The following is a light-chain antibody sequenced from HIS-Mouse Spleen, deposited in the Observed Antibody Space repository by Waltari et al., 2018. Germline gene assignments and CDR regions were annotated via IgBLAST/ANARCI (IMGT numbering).Light chain of an antibody. V-gene: IGLV2-14*03. CDR2: DVS. Sequence: QSALTQPASVSGSPGQSITISCTGTSSDVGGYNYFSWYQQHPGKAPTLMIYDVSNRPSGVSNRFSGSKSGNTASLTISGLQAEDEADYYCSSYTSSSFNVVFGGGTKLTVL. CDR3: SSYTSSSFNVV. J-gene: IGLJ2*01. CDR1: SSDVGGYNY.